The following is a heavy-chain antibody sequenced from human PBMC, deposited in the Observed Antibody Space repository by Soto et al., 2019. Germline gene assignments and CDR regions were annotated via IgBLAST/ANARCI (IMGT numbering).Heavy chain of an antibody. J-gene: IGHJ5*02. Sequence: PSETLSLTCAVYGGSFSGYYWSWIRQPPGKGLEWIGEINHSGSTNYNPSLKSRVTISVDTSKNQFSLKLSSVTAADTAVYYCARGQGNYGGNSVPNNWFDPWGQGTLVTVSS. CDR2: INHSGST. CDR1: GGSFSGYY. V-gene: IGHV4-34*01. CDR3: ARGQGNYGGNSVPNNWFDP. D-gene: IGHD4-17*01.